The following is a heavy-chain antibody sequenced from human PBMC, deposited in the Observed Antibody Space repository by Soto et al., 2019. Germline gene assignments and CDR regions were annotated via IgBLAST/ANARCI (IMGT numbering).Heavy chain of an antibody. CDR1: GISFPSYA. J-gene: IGHJ4*02. CDR2: MPAHGDKE. V-gene: IGHV3-30-3*01. Sequence: QVQLVESGGGVVQPGRSLRLSCVVSGISFPSYAMHWVRPTPGKGLEWVAVMPAHGDKEYYADSVGGRFTIWRDNSKNTVYLQMNSLGVEDTALYYCATNSVWGTVYFFDYWCQGTPVTVSS. D-gene: IGHD6-19*01. CDR3: ATNSVWGTVYFFDY.